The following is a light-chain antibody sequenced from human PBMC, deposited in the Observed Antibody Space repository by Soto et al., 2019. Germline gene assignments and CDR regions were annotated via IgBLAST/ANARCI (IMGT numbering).Light chain of an antibody. CDR1: QSIISY. CDR3: QQSYSTQIT. V-gene: IGKV1-39*01. CDR2: AAS. Sequence: DIQMTQSPSSLSASVGDRVSVTCRASQSIISYLNWYQQKPGKAPNLLIYAASSLQSGVPSRFSGSGSGTDFTLTISSLQPEDFATYYCQQSYSTQITFGQGTRLE. J-gene: IGKJ5*01.